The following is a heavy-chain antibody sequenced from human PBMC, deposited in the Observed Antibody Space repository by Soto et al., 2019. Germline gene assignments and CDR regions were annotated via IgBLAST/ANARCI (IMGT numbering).Heavy chain of an antibody. CDR2: ISAYNGNT. J-gene: IGHJ5*02. Sequence: QVQLVQSGAEVKKPGASVKVSCKASGYTFTSYGISWVRQAPGQGLEWMGWISAYNGNTNYAQKLKGRVTMTTDTSTSTAYMELRTVRSDDTAVYYCARDKGAYRGGDCYSSRFDPWGEGTLVTVSS. CDR3: ARDKGAYRGGDCYSSRFDP. CDR1: GYTFTSYG. D-gene: IGHD2-21*02. V-gene: IGHV1-18*01.